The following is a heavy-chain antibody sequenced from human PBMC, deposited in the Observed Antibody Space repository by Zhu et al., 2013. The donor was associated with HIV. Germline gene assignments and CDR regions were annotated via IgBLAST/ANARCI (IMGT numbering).Heavy chain of an antibody. J-gene: IGHJ3*02. Sequence: QVQLVQSGAEVKKPGASVKVSCKASGYTFTSYGISWVRQAPGQGLEWMGWISAYNGNTNYAQKLQGRVTMTTDTSTSTAYMELRSLRSDDTAVYYCARGLGYYYDSSGYSGDDAFVYLGPRDNGHRLF. CDR3: ARGLGYYYDSSGYSGDDAFVY. D-gene: IGHD3-22*01. V-gene: IGHV1-18*04. CDR1: GYTFTSYG. CDR2: ISAYNGNT.